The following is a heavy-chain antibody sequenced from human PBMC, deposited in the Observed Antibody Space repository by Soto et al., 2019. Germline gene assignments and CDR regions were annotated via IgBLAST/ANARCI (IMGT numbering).Heavy chain of an antibody. J-gene: IGHJ6*02. CDR3: ASETNGFMGAIAPAGYYYYGMDV. D-gene: IGHD6-13*01. Sequence: QVQLVESGGGLVKPGGSLRLSCAASGFTFSDYYMSWIRQAPGKGLEWVSYISSSGSTIYYADSVKGRFTISRDNAKNSLHLQMNSLRAEDTAVYYCASETNGFMGAIAPAGYYYYGMDVWGQGTTVTVSS. CDR1: GFTFSDYY. CDR2: ISSSGSTI. V-gene: IGHV3-11*01.